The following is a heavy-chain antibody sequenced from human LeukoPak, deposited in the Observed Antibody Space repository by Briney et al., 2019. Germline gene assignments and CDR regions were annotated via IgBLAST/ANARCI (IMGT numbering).Heavy chain of an antibody. Sequence: GGSLRLSCAASGFTFSVHGINWVRQAPGKGLEWVSFIYSGGSTYYADSVKGRFTISRDNSKNMVWLQINSPTAEDTATYYCAKDGNWARFEDWGQGTLVTVSS. J-gene: IGHJ4*02. D-gene: IGHD7-27*01. CDR2: IYSGGST. V-gene: IGHV3-23*03. CDR1: GFTFSVHG. CDR3: AKDGNWARFED.